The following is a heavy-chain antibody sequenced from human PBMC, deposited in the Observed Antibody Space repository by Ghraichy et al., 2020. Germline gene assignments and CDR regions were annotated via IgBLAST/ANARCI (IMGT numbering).Heavy chain of an antibody. Sequence: SVKVSCKASGGTFSSYAISWVRQAPGQGLEWMGGIIPIFGTANYAQKFQGRVTITADESTSTAYMELSSLRSEDTAVYYCARGVPRWDGGNFGGESFDYWGQGTLVTVSS. CDR1: GGTFSSYA. V-gene: IGHV1-69*13. CDR3: ARGVPRWDGGNFGGESFDY. CDR2: IIPIFGTA. D-gene: IGHD4-23*01. J-gene: IGHJ4*02.